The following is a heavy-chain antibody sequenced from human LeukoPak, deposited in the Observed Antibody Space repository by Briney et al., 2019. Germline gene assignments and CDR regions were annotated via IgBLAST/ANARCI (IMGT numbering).Heavy chain of an antibody. J-gene: IGHJ3*02. Sequence: PSETLSLTCTVSGGSISSGDYYWNWIRQPPGKGLEWIGYIYHSGSTYYNPSLKSRVTISVDTSKNQFSLKLSSVTAADTAVYYCAKDHDSSAYSAFDIWGQGTLVTVSS. D-gene: IGHD3-22*01. CDR3: AKDHDSSAYSAFDI. CDR1: GGSISSGDYY. CDR2: IYHSGST. V-gene: IGHV4-30-2*01.